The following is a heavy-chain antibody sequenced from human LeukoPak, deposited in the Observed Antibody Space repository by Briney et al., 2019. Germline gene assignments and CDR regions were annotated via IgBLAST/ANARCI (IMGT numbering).Heavy chain of an antibody. CDR1: GGPIGGDY. Sequence: SATLSLTCSVSGGPIGGDYWSWIRQPPGKALEWIGYIYTTGRTNYNPSLKSRVTISVDTSKNQFSLKLNSVTAADTAVYYCAKILGSGVWYGFDIWGQGTMVTVSS. CDR2: IYTTGRT. CDR3: AKILGSGVWYGFDI. J-gene: IGHJ3*02. V-gene: IGHV4-4*09. D-gene: IGHD2-21*01.